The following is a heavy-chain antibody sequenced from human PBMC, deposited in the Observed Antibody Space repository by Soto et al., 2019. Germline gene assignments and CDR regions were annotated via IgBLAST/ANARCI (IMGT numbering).Heavy chain of an antibody. D-gene: IGHD1-7*01. Sequence: ASVKVSCKASGYTFTSYAMHWVRQAPGQRLEWMGWINAGNGNTKYSQKFQGRVTITRDTSASTAYMELSSLRSEDTAVYYCARDPLHNWNYQSTTHTIGWFDPWGQGTLVTVSS. CDR2: INAGNGNT. J-gene: IGHJ5*02. CDR3: ARDPLHNWNYQSTTHTIGWFDP. V-gene: IGHV1-3*01. CDR1: GYTFTSYA.